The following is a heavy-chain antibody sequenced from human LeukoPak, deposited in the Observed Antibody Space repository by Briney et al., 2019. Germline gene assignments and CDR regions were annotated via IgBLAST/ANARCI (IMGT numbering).Heavy chain of an antibody. D-gene: IGHD3-22*01. CDR2: ISSGSTTT. CDR3: VRDLYYDSVS. Sequence: GGSLRLSCAPSGSTFSIDAMTWVRQAPGNRLEWISYISSGSTTTYYADSVRGRFTVSRDNTKKSLYLQMNSLRAEDTAIYYCVRDLYYDSVSWGQGTLVTVSS. V-gene: IGHV3-48*03. CDR1: GSTFSIDA. J-gene: IGHJ4*02.